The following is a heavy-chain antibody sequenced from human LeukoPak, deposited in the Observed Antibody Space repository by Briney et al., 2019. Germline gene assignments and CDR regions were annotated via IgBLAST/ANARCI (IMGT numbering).Heavy chain of an antibody. CDR1: GGSISSGDYY. CDR3: ASRGITMVRGVLGY. D-gene: IGHD3-10*01. V-gene: IGHV4-30-4*01. CDR2: IYYSGST. Sequence: SETLSLTCTVSGGSISSGDYYWSWIRQPPGKGLEWIGYIYYSGSTNYNPSLKSRVTISVDKSKNQFSLKLSSVTAADTAVYYCASRGITMVRGVLGYWGQGTLVTVSS. J-gene: IGHJ4*02.